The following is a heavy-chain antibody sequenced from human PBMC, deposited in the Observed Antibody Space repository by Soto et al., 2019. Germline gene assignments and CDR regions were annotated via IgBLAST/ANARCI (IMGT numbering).Heavy chain of an antibody. CDR3: SSARASDGEHNWFDP. J-gene: IGHJ5*02. V-gene: IGHV1-69*08. Sequence: QVQLVQSGAEVKKPGSSVRVSCKASGGTLSTYTVSWVRQAPGQGLVWMGRIVPVLGTTHYAQIFRGRVTFTADIPTRPAFMELSSLTSEDTAVYSCSSARASDGEHNWFDPWGQGTLVTVSS. CDR1: GGTLSTYT. CDR2: IVPVLGTT. D-gene: IGHD2-21*01.